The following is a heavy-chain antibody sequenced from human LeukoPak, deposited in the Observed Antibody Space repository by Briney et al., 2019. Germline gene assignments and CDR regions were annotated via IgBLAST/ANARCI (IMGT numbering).Heavy chain of an antibody. J-gene: IGHJ3*02. CDR1: GYTFTNYA. V-gene: IGHV1-3*03. CDR3: AKSRWLDRGALDI. CDR2: INADNGNT. D-gene: IGHD6-19*01. Sequence: ASVKVSCKASGYTFTNYAIHWVRQAPGQRLEWMGWINADNGNTKYSQESQGRVTITRDTSASTAYMELSGLRSEDMAVYYCAKSRWLDRGALDIWGQGTMVTVSS.